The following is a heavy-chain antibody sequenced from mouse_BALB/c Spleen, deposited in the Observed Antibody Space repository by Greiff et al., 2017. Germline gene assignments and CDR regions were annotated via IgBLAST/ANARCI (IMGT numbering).Heavy chain of an antibody. Sequence: EVKLVESGGGLVKPGGSLKLSCAASGFTFSSYAMSWVRQSPEKRLEWVAEISSGGSYTYYPDTVTGRFTISRDNAKNTRYLEMSSLRSEDTAMYYCARVGYDAWFAYWGQGTLVTVSA. CDR1: GFTFSSYA. V-gene: IGHV5-9-4*01. D-gene: IGHD2-2*01. CDR2: ISSGGSYT. CDR3: ARVGYDAWFAY. J-gene: IGHJ3*01.